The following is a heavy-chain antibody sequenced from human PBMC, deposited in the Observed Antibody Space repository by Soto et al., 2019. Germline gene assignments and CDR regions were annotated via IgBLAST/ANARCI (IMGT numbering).Heavy chain of an antibody. Sequence: QVQLVQSGAEVKKPGSSVKVSCKASGGTFSSYAISWVRQAPGQGLEWMGGIIPIFGTANYAQKFQGRVTITADESTSTAYMELSILRSEVTAVYYCAKTDGSSGFFGLYYFDYWGQGTLITVSS. D-gene: IGHD3-22*01. CDR2: IIPIFGTA. CDR1: GGTFSSYA. V-gene: IGHV1-69*01. J-gene: IGHJ4*02. CDR3: AKTDGSSGFFGLYYFDY.